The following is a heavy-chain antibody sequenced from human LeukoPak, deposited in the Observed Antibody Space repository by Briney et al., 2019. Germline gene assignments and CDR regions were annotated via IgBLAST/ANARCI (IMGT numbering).Heavy chain of an antibody. CDR2: IYYSGST. CDR1: GGSISSYY. J-gene: IGHJ6*02. CDR3: ARDSNYREGYYGMDV. V-gene: IGHV4-59*01. D-gene: IGHD4-11*01. Sequence: PSGTLSLTCTVSGGSISSYYWSWIRQPAGKGLEWIGYIYYSGSTNYNPPLKSRVTISVDTSKNQFSLKLSSVTAADTAVYYCARDSNYREGYYGMDVWGQGTTVTVSS.